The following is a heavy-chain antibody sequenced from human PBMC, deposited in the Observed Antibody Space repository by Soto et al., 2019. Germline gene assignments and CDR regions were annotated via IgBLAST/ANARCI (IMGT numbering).Heavy chain of an antibody. J-gene: IGHJ3*02. CDR3: AKLGAARHWDAFDI. Sequence: GSLRLSCAASGXTFSSYCMHWVRQAPGKGLEWVAFIWYDGTNKYYVDSVKGRFTISRDNSKNTLYLQMNSLRAYDTAVYYFAKLGAARHWDAFDIWGKGTRVTL. D-gene: IGHD6-6*01. CDR2: IWYDGTNK. CDR1: GXTFSSYC. V-gene: IGHV3-30*02.